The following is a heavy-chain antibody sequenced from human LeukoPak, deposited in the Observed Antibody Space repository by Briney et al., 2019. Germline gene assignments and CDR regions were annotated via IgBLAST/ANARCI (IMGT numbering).Heavy chain of an antibody. V-gene: IGHV3-23*01. CDR3: AKEIVPPSGYYIDY. CDR1: GFTFSNSA. CDR2: ISGSGVNT. Sequence: PGGSLRLSCAASGFTFSNSAMSWVRQAPGKRLEWVSSISGSGVNTYYADSVKGRFTIFRDNSKNTLYLQMNSLRVEDTAVYYCAKEIVPPSGYYIDYWGQGTLVTVSS. D-gene: IGHD6-6*01. J-gene: IGHJ4*02.